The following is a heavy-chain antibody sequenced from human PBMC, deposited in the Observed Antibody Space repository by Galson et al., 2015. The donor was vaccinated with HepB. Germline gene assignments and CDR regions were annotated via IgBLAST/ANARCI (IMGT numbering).Heavy chain of an antibody. CDR2: INAGNGNT. CDR3: GRTGVVPGAMLRAYWFDP. CDR1: GYTFTSYA. J-gene: IGHJ5*02. V-gene: IGHV1-3*01. D-gene: IGHD2-2*01. Sequence: SVKVSCKASGYTFTSYAMHWVRQAPGQRLEWMGWINAGNGNTKYSQKFQGRVTITRDTSASTAYMELSSLRSEDTAVYYCGRTGVVPGAMLRAYWFDPWGQGTLVTVSS.